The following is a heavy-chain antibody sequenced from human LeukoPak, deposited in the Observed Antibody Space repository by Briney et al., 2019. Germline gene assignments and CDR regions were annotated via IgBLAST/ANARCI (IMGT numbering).Heavy chain of an antibody. D-gene: IGHD1-26*01. CDR1: GFTFSDYY. CDR3: ARWWPHDSVGANGMDV. CDR2: ISSSGSTI. J-gene: IGHJ6*02. V-gene: IGHV3-11*04. Sequence: PGGSLRLSCAASGFTFSDYYMSWIRQAPGKGLEWVSYISSSGSTIYYADSVKGRFTISRDNAKNSLYLQMNSLRAEDTAVYYCARWWPHDSVGANGMDVWGQGTTVTVSS.